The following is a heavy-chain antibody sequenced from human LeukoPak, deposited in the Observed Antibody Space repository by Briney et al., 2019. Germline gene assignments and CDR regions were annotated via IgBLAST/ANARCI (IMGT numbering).Heavy chain of an antibody. J-gene: IGHJ4*02. D-gene: IGHD3-22*01. CDR3: ARGAQTYYDKAPVDY. CDR2: INHSGST. V-gene: IGHV4-34*01. Sequence: SETLSLTCAVYGGSFSGYYWSWIRQPPGKGLEWIGEINHSGSTNYNPSLKSRVTISVDTSKSQFCLKLNSMTAADTAVYYGARGAQTYYDKAPVDYWGQGTLVTVSS. CDR1: GGSFSGYY.